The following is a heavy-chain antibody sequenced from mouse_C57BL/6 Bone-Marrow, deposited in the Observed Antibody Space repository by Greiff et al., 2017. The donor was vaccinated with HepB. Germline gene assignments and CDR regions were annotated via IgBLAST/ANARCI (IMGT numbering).Heavy chain of an antibody. V-gene: IGHV1-4*01. D-gene: IGHD1-1*01. J-gene: IGHJ4*01. CDR3: ARLDTTVVATIPYAMDY. CDR1: GYNFTSYT. CDR2: INPSSGYT. Sequence: QVQLQQSGAELARPGASVKMSCKASGYNFTSYTMHWVKQRPGQGLEWIGYINPSSGYTKYNQKFKEKATLTADKSSSTAYMQLSSLTSEDSAVYYCARLDTTVVATIPYAMDYWGQGTSVTVSS.